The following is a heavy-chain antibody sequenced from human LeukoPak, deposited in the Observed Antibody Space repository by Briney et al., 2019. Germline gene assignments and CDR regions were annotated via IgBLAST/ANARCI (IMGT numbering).Heavy chain of an antibody. CDR1: GFTFDDYG. J-gene: IGHJ4*02. Sequence: GGSLRLSCAASGFTFDDYGMSWVRQAPGKGLEWVSGINGNGGSTGYADSVKCRFTISRDNAKNSLYLQMNSLRAEDTALYYCARDPLLAARPIWGQGTLVTVSS. CDR2: INGNGGST. CDR3: ARDPLLAARPI. V-gene: IGHV3-20*04. D-gene: IGHD6-6*01.